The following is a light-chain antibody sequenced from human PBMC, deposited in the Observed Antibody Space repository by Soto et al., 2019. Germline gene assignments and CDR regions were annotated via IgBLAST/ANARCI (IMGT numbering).Light chain of an antibody. J-gene: IGLJ1*01. CDR1: SSDVVGYNS. CDR3: YSYRGYYSRV. Sequence: QSVLTQPASVSGSPGQSVTISCTGTSSDVVGYNSVSWYQQHPGRAPKLLIYEVSRRPSGVSNRFSGPKSGDTASLTISGLQAEDEADYYCYSYRGYYSRVFGTGTKVTVL. CDR2: EVS. V-gene: IGLV2-14*01.